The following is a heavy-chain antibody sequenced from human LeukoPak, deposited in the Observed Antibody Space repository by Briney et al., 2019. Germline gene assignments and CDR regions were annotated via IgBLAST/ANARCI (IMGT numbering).Heavy chain of an antibody. V-gene: IGHV3-30*18. CDR3: AKGIAVAGTGGNYYGMDV. Sequence: PGGSLRLSCAASGFTFSNYGMHWVRQAPGKGLEWVAVILYDGSNKRYADSVKGRVTISRDNSKNTLDLQMNSLRAEDTAVYYCAKGIAVAGTGGNYYGMDVWGQGTTVTVSS. D-gene: IGHD6-13*01. CDR2: ILYDGSNK. CDR1: GFTFSNYG. J-gene: IGHJ6*02.